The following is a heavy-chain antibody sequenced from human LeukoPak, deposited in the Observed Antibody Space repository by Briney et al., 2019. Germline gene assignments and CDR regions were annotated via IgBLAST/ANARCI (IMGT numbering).Heavy chain of an antibody. CDR1: RFTFSSYS. D-gene: IGHD3-22*01. CDR2: ISSSGSYI. V-gene: IGHV3-21*01. CDR3: ARVGDSSGYYPWYYFDY. Sequence: GGSLRLSCAASRFTFSSYSMNWVRQAPGKGLEWVSSISSSGSYIYYADSVKGRFTISRDNAKHSLYLQMNSLRAEDTAVYHCARVGDSSGYYPWYYFDYWGQGTLVTVSS. J-gene: IGHJ4*02.